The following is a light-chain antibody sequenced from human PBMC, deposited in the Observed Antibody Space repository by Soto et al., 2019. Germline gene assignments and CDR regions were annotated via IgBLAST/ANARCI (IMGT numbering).Light chain of an antibody. V-gene: IGKV3-20*01. Sequence: EIVLTQSPGILSLSPGERATLSCRASQSVRSTYLAWYQQKPGQAPRLLIHGASSRATGIPDRFSGSGSGTDFTLTIRRLEPEDFAVNYCPCYSSSLSITFGQGTRLDI. CDR2: GAS. J-gene: IGKJ5*01. CDR3: PCYSSSLSIT. CDR1: QSVRSTY.